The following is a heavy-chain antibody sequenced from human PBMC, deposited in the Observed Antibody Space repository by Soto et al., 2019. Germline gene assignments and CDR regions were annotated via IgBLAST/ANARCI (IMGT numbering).Heavy chain of an antibody. J-gene: IGHJ5*02. CDR3: AHFSDLEWFDP. Sequence: SSETLSLTCTVSGGSISRYFLSWIRQSPGKGLEWIVYSFYTGTTTDNPSLKSRVTVSIDTSKNQFSLKLSSLTAADTAVYYCAHFSDLEWFDPSGQGTLVTVSS. CDR2: SFYTGTT. D-gene: IGHD2-21*01. V-gene: IGHV4-59*01. CDR1: GGSISRYF.